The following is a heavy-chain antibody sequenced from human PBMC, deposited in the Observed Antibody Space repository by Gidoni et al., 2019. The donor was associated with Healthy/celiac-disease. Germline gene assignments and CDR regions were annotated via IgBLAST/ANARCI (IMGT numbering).Heavy chain of an antibody. CDR2: IYYSGST. J-gene: IGHJ4*02. V-gene: IGHV4-59*01. CDR1: GGSLSSYY. CDR3: ASVRYYYGSGTPLEVDY. D-gene: IGHD3-10*01. Sequence: QVQLQESGPGLVKPSETLSLTCTVSGGSLSSYYWSWIRQPPGKGLEWIGYIYYSGSTNYNPSLKSRVTISVDTSKNQFSLKLSSVTAADTAVYYCASVRYYYGSGTPLEVDYWGQGTLVTVSS.